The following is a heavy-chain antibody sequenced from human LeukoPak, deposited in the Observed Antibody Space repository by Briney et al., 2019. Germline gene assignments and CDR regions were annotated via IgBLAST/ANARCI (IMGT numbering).Heavy chain of an antibody. Sequence: AGGSLRLSCVASGFTFSSYWMTWVRQAPGKGLVWVSRIKEDGSITTYADSVKGRFTISRDNAKNTLYLQMNSLRAEDTAVYYCARDPVVTAIGFDYWGQGTLVTVSS. V-gene: IGHV3-74*01. CDR3: ARDPVVTAIGFDY. J-gene: IGHJ4*02. D-gene: IGHD2-21*02. CDR1: GFTFSSYW. CDR2: IKEDGSIT.